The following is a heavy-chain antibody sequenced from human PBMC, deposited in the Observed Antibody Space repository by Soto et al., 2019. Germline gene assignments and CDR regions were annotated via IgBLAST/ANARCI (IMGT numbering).Heavy chain of an antibody. CDR2: INHSGST. J-gene: IGHJ4*02. D-gene: IGHD2-2*01. Sequence: PSETQSLTSTFYGVSFSGYYWSWIRQPPGKGLEWIGEINHSGSTNYNPSLNSRVTISVDTSKNQFSLKLSSVTAADTAVYYCARTRVPEEIVVVPADKNPYYFDYWGQGTLVTVSS. CDR1: GVSFSGYY. CDR3: ARTRVPEEIVVVPADKNPYYFDY. V-gene: IGHV4-34*01.